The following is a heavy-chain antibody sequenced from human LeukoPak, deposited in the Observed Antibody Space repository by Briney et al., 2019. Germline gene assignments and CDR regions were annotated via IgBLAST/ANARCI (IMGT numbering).Heavy chain of an antibody. CDR3: AGSGSYYRASWFDP. CDR2: TYYRSKWYN. Sequence: SQTLSLTCAISGDSVSSNSAAWNWIRQSPSRGLEWLGRTYYRSKWYNDYAVSVKSRITINPATSKNQFSLQLNSVTPEDTAVYYCAGSGSYYRASWFDPWGQGTLVTVSS. CDR1: GDSVSSNSAA. J-gene: IGHJ5*02. D-gene: IGHD1-26*01. V-gene: IGHV6-1*01.